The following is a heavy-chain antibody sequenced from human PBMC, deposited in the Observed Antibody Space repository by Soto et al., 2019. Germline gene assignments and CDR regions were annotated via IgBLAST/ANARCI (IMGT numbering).Heavy chain of an antibody. J-gene: IGHJ5*02. CDR2: IYYSGST. CDR1: GGSFSSYY. D-gene: IGHD3-10*01. Sequence: SETLSLTCAIYGGSFSSYYWSWIRQPPGKGLEWIGYIYYSGSTNYNPSLKSRVTISVDTSKNQFSLKLSSVTAADTAAYYCARDYDLYGYNWFDPWGQGTLVTVSS. CDR3: ARDYDLYGYNWFDP. V-gene: IGHV4-59*01.